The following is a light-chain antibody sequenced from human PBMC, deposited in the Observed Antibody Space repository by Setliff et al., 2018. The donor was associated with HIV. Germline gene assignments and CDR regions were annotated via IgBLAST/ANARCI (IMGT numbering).Light chain of an antibody. CDR2: SDN. V-gene: IGLV1-44*01. CDR1: SSNIGTNT. Sequence: QSVLTQTPSASGTPGQGVTISCSGGSSNIGTNTVNWYQQLPGTAPKLLMYSDNQRPSGVPDRFSGSKSGTSASLAISGLQAEDEADYYCSSYTSSSTLVVFGGGTK. J-gene: IGLJ2*01. CDR3: SSYTSSSTLVV.